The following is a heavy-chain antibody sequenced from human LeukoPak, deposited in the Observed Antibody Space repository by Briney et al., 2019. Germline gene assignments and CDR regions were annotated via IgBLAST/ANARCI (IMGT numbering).Heavy chain of an antibody. V-gene: IGHV3-73*01. J-gene: IGHJ4*02. D-gene: IGHD2-8*01. CDR3: TRHPPYCTNGVCYFDY. CDR2: IRSKANSYAT. CDR1: GFTFSGSA. Sequence: GGSLTLSCAASGFTFSGSAMHWVRQASGKGLEWVGRIRSKANSYATAYAASVKGRFTISRDDSKNTAYLQMNSLKTEDTAVYYCTRHPPYCTNGVCYFDYWRQGTLVTVSS.